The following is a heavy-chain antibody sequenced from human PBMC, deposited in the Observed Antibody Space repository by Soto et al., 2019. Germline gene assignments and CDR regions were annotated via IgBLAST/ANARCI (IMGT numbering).Heavy chain of an antibody. D-gene: IGHD6-25*01. CDR1: GASISNSHW. CDR2: IYHSGST. V-gene: IGHV4-4*02. CDR3: AKAAAYWLES. J-gene: IGHJ5*01. Sequence: QVQLQESGPGLVKPSGTLSLTCVVSGASISNSHWLSWVRQPPGEGLEWIGEIYHSGSTNYNPSLGSRVTISVDKSKNQISLRLNSVTAEDTAVYYCAKAAAYWLESWGPGTLVTVSS.